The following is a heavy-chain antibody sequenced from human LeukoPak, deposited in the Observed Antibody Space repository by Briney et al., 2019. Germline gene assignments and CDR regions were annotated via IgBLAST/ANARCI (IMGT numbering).Heavy chain of an antibody. J-gene: IGHJ4*02. CDR2: MNPNSGNT. V-gene: IGHV1-8*01. CDR1: GYTFTSYD. D-gene: IGHD5-12*01. Sequence: GASVKVSCKASGYTFTSYDINWVRQATGQGLEWMGWMNPNSGNTGYAQKFQGRVTMTRNTSISTAYMELSSLRSEDTAVYYCARPRRLGYSGYAKTLGYWGQGTLVTVSS. CDR3: ARPRRLGYSGYAKTLGY.